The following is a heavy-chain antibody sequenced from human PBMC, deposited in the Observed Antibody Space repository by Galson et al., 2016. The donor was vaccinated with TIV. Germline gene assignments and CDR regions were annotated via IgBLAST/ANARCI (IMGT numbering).Heavy chain of an antibody. CDR1: GLIFSNAW. CDR2: IRSHFDGGTI. D-gene: IGHD4-23*01. CDR3: SRVAYGGFLGSDAPDI. Sequence: SLRLSCAASGLIFSNAWMTWVRQEPGKGLEWVGRIRSHFDGGTIDYAAPVKGRFIISRDDSTQTLYLQMTSLKTEDTGVYYCSRVAYGGFLGSDAPDIWGKGTLVTVSS. J-gene: IGHJ3*02. V-gene: IGHV3-15*01.